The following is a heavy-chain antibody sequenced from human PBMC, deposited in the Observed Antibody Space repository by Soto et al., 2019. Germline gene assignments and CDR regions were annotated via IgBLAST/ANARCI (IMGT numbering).Heavy chain of an antibody. D-gene: IGHD3-10*01. V-gene: IGHV1-2*02. J-gene: IGHJ4*02. CDR2: IKPSSGDT. Sequence: ASVKVSCKASGYIFTDYFLHWVRQAPGQGLEWMGWIKPSSGDTDFAQKFQGRVSMTRDTSINTIYMELSWLTSDEKAVYYCARNIPLYGSGSYSFDYWGQGTLVTVSS. CDR1: GYIFTDYF. CDR3: ARNIPLYGSGSYSFDY.